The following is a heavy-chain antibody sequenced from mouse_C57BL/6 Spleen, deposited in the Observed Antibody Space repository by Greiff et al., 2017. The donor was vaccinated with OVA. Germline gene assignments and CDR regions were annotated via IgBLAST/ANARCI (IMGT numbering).Heavy chain of an antibody. Sequence: VQLQQSGAELVRPGASVTLSCKASGYTFTDYEMHWVKQTPVHGLEWIGAIDPETGGTAYNQKFKGKAILTADKSSSTAYMELRSLTSEDSAVYYCPYGNSYFDYWGQGTTLTVSS. J-gene: IGHJ2*01. V-gene: IGHV1-15*01. CDR3: PYGNSYFDY. CDR2: IDPETGGT. D-gene: IGHD2-1*01. CDR1: GYTFTDYE.